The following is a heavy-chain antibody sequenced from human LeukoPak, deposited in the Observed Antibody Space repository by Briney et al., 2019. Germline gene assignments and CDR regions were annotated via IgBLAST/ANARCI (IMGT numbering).Heavy chain of an antibody. D-gene: IGHD5-18*01. CDR2: INGGGSS. J-gene: IGHJ4*02. Sequence: GGSLRLPCAASGFTFNNYAMTWVRQAPGKGLEWVSVINGGGSSYYADSVKGRFTVSRDNSKNTLCLQMNSLRDEDTAVYYCAKGQGYNYGDSIDYWGQGTLVTVSS. CDR3: AKGQGYNYGDSIDY. CDR1: GFTFNNYA. V-gene: IGHV3-23*01.